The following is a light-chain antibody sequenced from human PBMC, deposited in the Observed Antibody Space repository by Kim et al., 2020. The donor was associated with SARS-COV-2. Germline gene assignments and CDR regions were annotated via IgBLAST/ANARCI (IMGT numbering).Light chain of an antibody. V-gene: IGLV3-19*01. CDR1: SLRKYS. J-gene: IGLJ3*02. Sequence: SSELTQDPAVSVALGQTVRITCQGDSLRKYSATWYQQKPGQAPVVVIYGENNRPSGIPDRFSGSTSGNTASLTITGAQAEDEADYYCNSRDDSGNLLWVFGGGTQLTVL. CDR2: GEN. CDR3: NSRDDSGNLLWV.